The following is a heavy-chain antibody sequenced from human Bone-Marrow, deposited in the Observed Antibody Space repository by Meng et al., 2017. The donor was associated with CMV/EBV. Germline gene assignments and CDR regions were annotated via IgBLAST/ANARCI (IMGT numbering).Heavy chain of an antibody. CDR2: ISAYNGNT. J-gene: IGHJ6*02. CDR1: GYTFTSYG. Sequence: ASVKVSCKASGYTFTSYGISWVRQAPGQGLEWMGGISAYNGNTNYAQKLQGRVTMTTDTSTSTAYMELRSLRSDDTAVYYCARDRDRGGGWYYGMDVWGQGTTVTVSS. D-gene: IGHD5-24*01. CDR3: ARDRDRGGGWYYGMDV. V-gene: IGHV1-18*01.